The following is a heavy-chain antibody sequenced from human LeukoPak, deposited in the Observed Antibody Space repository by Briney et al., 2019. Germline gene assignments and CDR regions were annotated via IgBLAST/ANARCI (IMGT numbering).Heavy chain of an antibody. V-gene: IGHV3-7*01. D-gene: IGHD4-17*01. CDR2: IKQDGSEK. Sequence: GGSLRLSCAASGLSNSLYGMSWVRQAPGKGLEWVANIKQDGSEKYYVDSVKGRFAISRDNAKNSLYLQMNSLRAEDTAVYYCARDLRAGGTWSYGVYFDLWGRGTLVTVSS. J-gene: IGHJ2*01. CDR1: GLSNSLYG. CDR3: ARDLRAGGTWSYGVYFDL.